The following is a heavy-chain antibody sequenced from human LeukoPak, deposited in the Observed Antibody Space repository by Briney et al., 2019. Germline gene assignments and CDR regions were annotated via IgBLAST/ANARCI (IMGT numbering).Heavy chain of an antibody. CDR2: ISSNGGST. D-gene: IGHD3-10*01. Sequence: PGGSLRLSCSASGFTFSTYAMHWVRQARGKGLEYVSAISSNGGSTYCADSVKGRFTISRDNPKNTLYLQMRSLRAEDTAVYYCVKDLVGYYGSGSQGDVWGQGTTVTVSS. J-gene: IGHJ6*02. CDR1: GFTFSTYA. V-gene: IGHV3-64D*09. CDR3: VKDLVGYYGSGSQGDV.